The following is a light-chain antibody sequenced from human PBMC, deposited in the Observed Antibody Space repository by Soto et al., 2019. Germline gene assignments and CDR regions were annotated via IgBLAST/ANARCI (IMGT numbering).Light chain of an antibody. Sequence: SYELTQQPSLSVAPGQTARITCGGNNIESKSVHWYQQRPGQAPVLVVHDDSDRPSGIPERISGSNSGNTATLTISRVEAGDEAEYYCQVWDGLSDHVIFGGGTKLTVL. J-gene: IGLJ2*01. CDR3: QVWDGLSDHVI. V-gene: IGLV3-21*02. CDR2: DDS. CDR1: NIESKS.